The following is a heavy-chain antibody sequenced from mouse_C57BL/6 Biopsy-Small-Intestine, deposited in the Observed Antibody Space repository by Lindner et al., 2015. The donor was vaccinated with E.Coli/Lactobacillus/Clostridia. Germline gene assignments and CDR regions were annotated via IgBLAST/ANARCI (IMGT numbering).Heavy chain of an antibody. J-gene: IGHJ4*01. CDR2: IYPNNGGT. CDR1: GYTFTDYY. CDR3: ARKGGNLLYAMDY. V-gene: IGHV1-34*02. Sequence: QLQESGPELVKPGDSVKMSCKASGYTFTDYYMDWVKQSHGKSLEWIGYIYPNNGGTSYNQKFKGKATLTVDKSSSTAYMELHSLTSEDSAVYYCARKGGNLLYAMDYWGQGTSVTVSS. D-gene: IGHD2-1*01.